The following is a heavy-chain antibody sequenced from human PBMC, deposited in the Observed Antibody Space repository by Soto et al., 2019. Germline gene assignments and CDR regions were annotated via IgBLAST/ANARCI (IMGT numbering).Heavy chain of an antibody. D-gene: IGHD2-2*01. CDR3: ARERGAGTYQGFDY. CDR1: GGSISTNNW. Sequence: QVQLQESGPGLVKPSGTLSLTCAVSGGSISTNNWWHWIRQPPGEGLEGIGEVHHTGNTNYSPSLKSRVTMSLDESRNQFSLSLTSVTAADTAVYYCARERGAGTYQGFDYWGQGTLVTVSS. V-gene: IGHV4-4*02. CDR2: VHHTGNT. J-gene: IGHJ4*02.